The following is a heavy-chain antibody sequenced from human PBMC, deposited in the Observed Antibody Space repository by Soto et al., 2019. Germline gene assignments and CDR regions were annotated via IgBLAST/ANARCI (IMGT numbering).Heavy chain of an antibody. D-gene: IGHD5-12*01. CDR1: GVTVCSYA. CDR3: AKGHSGYADFDY. J-gene: IGHJ4*02. V-gene: IGHV3-23*01. CDR2: ISGSGGST. Sequence: WGSLRLSCAASGVTVCSYAMSWVRQAPGKGLEWVSAISGSGGSTYYADSVKGRFTISRDNSKNTLYLQMNSLRAEDTAVYYCAKGHSGYADFDYWGQGTLVTVSS.